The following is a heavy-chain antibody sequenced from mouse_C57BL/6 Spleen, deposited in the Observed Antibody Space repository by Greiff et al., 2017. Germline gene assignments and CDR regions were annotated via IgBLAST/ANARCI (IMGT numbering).Heavy chain of an antibody. CDR2: IYPGDGDT. Sequence: QVQLQQSGAELMKPGASVKISCKASGYAFSSYWMNWVKQRPGKGLEWIGQIYPGDGDTNYNGKFKGKATLTADKSSSTAYMQLSSLTSEDSAVYCGARSEEPTGLYFDYWGQGTTLTVSS. CDR1: GYAFSSYW. V-gene: IGHV1-80*01. CDR3: ARSEEPTGLYFDY. J-gene: IGHJ2*01. D-gene: IGHD1-1*01.